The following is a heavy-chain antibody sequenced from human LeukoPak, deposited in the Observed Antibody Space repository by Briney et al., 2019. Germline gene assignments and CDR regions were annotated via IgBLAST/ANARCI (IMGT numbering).Heavy chain of an antibody. CDR1: GFTFSSYE. CDR2: ISSSGSTI. Sequence: PGGSLRLSCAASGFTFSSYEMNWVRQAPGKGLEGVSYISSSGSTIYYADSVKGRFTISRDNAKNSLYLQMNSLRAEDTAVYYCASESNYYGSGSYDHWGQGTLVTVSS. D-gene: IGHD3-10*01. J-gene: IGHJ4*02. CDR3: ASESNYYGSGSYDH. V-gene: IGHV3-48*03.